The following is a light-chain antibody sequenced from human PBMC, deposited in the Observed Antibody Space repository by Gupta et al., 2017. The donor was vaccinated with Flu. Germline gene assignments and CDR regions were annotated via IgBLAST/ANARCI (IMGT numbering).Light chain of an antibody. V-gene: IGKV1-39*01. CDR3: QQSYSTPRT. Sequence: DIQMTQSPSSLPASVGDRVTITCRASQTINIYLHWYQQTPGKAPKLLNYASSSLQSGVPSRFSGSGSGTDFTLTISRLQPEDFATYYCQQSYSTPRTFGQGTKVEIK. CDR1: QTINIY. CDR2: ASS. J-gene: IGKJ1*01.